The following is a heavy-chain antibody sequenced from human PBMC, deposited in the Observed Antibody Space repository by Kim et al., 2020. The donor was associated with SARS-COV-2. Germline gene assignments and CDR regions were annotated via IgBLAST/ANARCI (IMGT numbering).Heavy chain of an antibody. CDR3: ARVPYYYDSSGYQNTPWWDWYFDL. CDR1: GGTFSSYA. D-gene: IGHD3-22*01. V-gene: IGHV1-69*13. J-gene: IGHJ2*01. Sequence: SVKVSCKASGGTFSSYAISWVRQAPGQGLEWMGGIIPIFGTANYAQKFQGRVTITADESTSTAYMELSSLRSEDTAVYYCARVPYYYDSSGYQNTPWWDWYFDLWGRGTLVTVSS. CDR2: IIPIFGTA.